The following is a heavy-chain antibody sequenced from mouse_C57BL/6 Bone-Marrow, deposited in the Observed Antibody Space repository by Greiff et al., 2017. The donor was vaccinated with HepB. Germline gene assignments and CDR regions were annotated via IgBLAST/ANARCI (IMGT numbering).Heavy chain of an antibody. D-gene: IGHD2-3*01. CDR1: GYTFTDYY. CDR2: INPNNGGT. Sequence: EVQLQQSGPELVKPGASVKISCKASGYTFTDYYMNWVKQSHGKSLEWIGDINPNNGGTSYNQKFKGKATLTVDKSSSTAYMELRSLTSEDSAVYYCARWDGYYRAYWGQGTLVTVSA. V-gene: IGHV1-26*01. J-gene: IGHJ3*01. CDR3: ARWDGYYRAY.